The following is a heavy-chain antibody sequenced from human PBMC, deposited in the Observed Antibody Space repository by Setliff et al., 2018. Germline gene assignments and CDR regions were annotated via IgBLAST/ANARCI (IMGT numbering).Heavy chain of an antibody. Sequence: LSLTCTVSGGSISSYYWSWIRQPPGKGLEWIGYIYYSGSTNYNPSLKSRVTISVDTSKNQFSLKLSSVTAADTAVYYCARGGYYYDSSGYYQASYYYYYGMDVWGQGTTVTVSS. J-gene: IGHJ6*02. D-gene: IGHD3-22*01. CDR2: IYYSGST. V-gene: IGHV4-59*08. CDR1: GGSISSYY. CDR3: ARGGYYYDSSGYYQASYYYYYGMDV.